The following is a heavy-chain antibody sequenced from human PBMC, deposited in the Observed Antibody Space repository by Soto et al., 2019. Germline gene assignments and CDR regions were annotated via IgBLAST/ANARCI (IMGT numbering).Heavy chain of an antibody. CDR2: INAGNGNT. Sequence: GASVKVSCKASGYTFTSYAMHWVRQAPGQRLEWMGWINAGNGNTKYSQKFQGRVTITRDTSASTAYMELSSLRSEDTAVYYCARVTIFGVVNGPWGQGTLVTVSS. D-gene: IGHD3-3*01. V-gene: IGHV1-3*01. J-gene: IGHJ5*02. CDR1: GYTFTSYA. CDR3: ARVTIFGVVNGP.